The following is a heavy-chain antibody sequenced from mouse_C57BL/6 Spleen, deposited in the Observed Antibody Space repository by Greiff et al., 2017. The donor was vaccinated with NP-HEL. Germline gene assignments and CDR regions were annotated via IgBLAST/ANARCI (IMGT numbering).Heavy chain of an antibody. J-gene: IGHJ3*01. CDR1: GYTFTDYY. CDR3: AREGGTGTGGFAY. V-gene: IGHV1-26*01. Sequence: EVQLQQSGPELVKPGASVKISCKASGYTFTDYYMNWVKQSHGKSLEWIGDINPNNGGTSYNQKFKGKATLTVDKSSSTAYMELRSLTSEDSAVYYCAREGGTGTGGFAYWGQGTLVPVSA. CDR2: INPNNGGT. D-gene: IGHD4-1*01.